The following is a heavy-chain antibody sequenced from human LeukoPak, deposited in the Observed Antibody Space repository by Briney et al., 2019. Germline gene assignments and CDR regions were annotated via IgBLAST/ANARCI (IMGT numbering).Heavy chain of an antibody. CDR3: ARFIAAPYYFDY. V-gene: IGHV3-21*01. J-gene: IGHJ4*02. D-gene: IGHD6-13*01. CDR2: ISSSRSYI. CDR1: GFTSSSYG. Sequence: KPGGSLRLSCAASGFTSSSYGMNWVRQAPGKGLEWVSFISSSRSYIYYADSVKGRFTISRDNAKNSLYLQMNSLRAEDTAVYYCARFIAAPYYFDYWGRGTLVTVSS.